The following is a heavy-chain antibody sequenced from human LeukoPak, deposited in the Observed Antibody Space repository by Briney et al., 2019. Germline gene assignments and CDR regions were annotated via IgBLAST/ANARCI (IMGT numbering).Heavy chain of an antibody. CDR3: ATWTPSSPSFDY. Sequence: PGGSLRLSCAASGFTFSSYAMHWVRQAPGKGLEWVAVISYDGSNKYYADSVKGRFTISRDNSKNTLYLQMNSLRAEDTAVYYCATWTPSSPSFDYWGQGTLVTVSS. J-gene: IGHJ4*02. CDR1: GFTFSSYA. CDR2: ISYDGSNK. V-gene: IGHV3-30-3*01. D-gene: IGHD3/OR15-3a*01.